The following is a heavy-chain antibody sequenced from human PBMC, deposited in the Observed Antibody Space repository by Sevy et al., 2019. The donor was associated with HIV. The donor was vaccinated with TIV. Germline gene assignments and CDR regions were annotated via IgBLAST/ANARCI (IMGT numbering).Heavy chain of an antibody. D-gene: IGHD1-26*01. CDR1: GFIFSSFA. V-gene: IGHV3-23*01. J-gene: IGHJ3*02. CDR3: AKDTDSGSYLNDAFDI. CDR2: LNGSGGRT. Sequence: GGSLRLSCAASGFIFSSFAMSWVRQTPGKGLEWVSGLNGSGGRTYYPDSVKGRFTISGDNSKNTLYLQMNSLRAEDTAVYYCAKDTDSGSYLNDAFDIWGQGTMVTVSS.